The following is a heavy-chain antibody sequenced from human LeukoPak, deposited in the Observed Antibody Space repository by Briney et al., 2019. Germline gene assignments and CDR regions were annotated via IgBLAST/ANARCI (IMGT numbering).Heavy chain of an antibody. CDR1: GFTFSSYA. J-gene: IGHJ6*03. CDR3: AKDKALYRSYYYYMDV. Sequence: GGSLRLSCAASGFTFSSYAMSWVRQAPGRGLEWVSAISGSSGSTYYADSVKGRFTVSRDNSKNTLYLQMNILRAEDTAVYYCAKDKALYRSYYYYMDVWGKGTTVTVSS. V-gene: IGHV3-23*01. CDR2: ISGSSGST.